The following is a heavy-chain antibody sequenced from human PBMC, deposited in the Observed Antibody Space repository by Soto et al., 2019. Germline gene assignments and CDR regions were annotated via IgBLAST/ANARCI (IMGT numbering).Heavy chain of an antibody. V-gene: IGHV2-5*02. D-gene: IGHD2-15*01. CDR2: IYWDDDK. J-gene: IGHJ1*01. CDR1: GFSLSTSGVG. Sequence: SGPTLVNPTQTLTLTCTFSGFSLSTSGVGVGWIRQPPGKALEWLALIYWDDDKRYSPSLKSRLTTTKDTSKNQVVLTMTNMDPVDTATYYCAHTYCSGGSCYVEYFQHWGQGTLVTVS. CDR3: AHTYCSGGSCYVEYFQH.